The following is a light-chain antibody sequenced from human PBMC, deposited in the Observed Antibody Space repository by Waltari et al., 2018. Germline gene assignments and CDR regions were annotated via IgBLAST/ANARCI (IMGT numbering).Light chain of an antibody. CDR3: NSYAGSSSWV. CDR1: SGDVRFYEY. V-gene: IGLV2-14*01. CDR2: DVS. J-gene: IGLJ3*02. Sequence: QSALTQPASVSGPPAQSITFSCTGTSGDVRFYEYLSWYQQHPGKAPQRLISDVSERPSGVSNRFSGSTSGNTASLTISGLQAEDEADYYCNSYAGSSSWVFGGGTKLTVL.